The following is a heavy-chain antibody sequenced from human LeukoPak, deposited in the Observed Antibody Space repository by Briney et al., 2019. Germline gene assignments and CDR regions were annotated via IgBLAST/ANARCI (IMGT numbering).Heavy chain of an antibody. V-gene: IGHV3-23*01. Sequence: SGGSLRLSCAASGFTFSTYAMTWVRQAPGKGLEWVSGITDSGGSTSYADSVKGRFTISRDNSKNTLYLQMNSLRAEDTAVYYCAKTALGYFYTMDVWGQGTTVTVSS. CDR1: GFTFSTYA. CDR3: AKTALGYFYTMDV. D-gene: IGHD7-27*01. CDR2: ITDSGGST. J-gene: IGHJ6*02.